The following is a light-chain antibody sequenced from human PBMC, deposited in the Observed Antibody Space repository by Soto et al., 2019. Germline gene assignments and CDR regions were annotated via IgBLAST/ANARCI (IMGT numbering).Light chain of an antibody. Sequence: QAVVTQEPSLTVSPGGTVTLTCGSSTGAVTSGHSPFWFQQKPGQAPRTLIYDTNNKHSWTPARFSGSLLGGKAALTLSGAQPEDEAEYYCLLSYSGARVFGKGTKLTVL. CDR2: DTN. V-gene: IGLV7-46*01. CDR1: TGAVTSGHS. CDR3: LLSYSGARV. J-gene: IGLJ3*02.